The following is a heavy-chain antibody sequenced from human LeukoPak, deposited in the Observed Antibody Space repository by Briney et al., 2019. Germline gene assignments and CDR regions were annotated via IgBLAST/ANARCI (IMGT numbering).Heavy chain of an antibody. Sequence: SETLSLTCAVYGGSFSDYYWSWIRQPPGKGLEWIGEINHGGSTNYNPSLKSRVTISVDTSKNQFSLKLSSVTAADTAVYYCARSRGWLRAFDYWGQGTLVTVSS. V-gene: IGHV4-34*01. CDR1: GGSFSDYY. D-gene: IGHD5-12*01. CDR3: ARSRGWLRAFDY. CDR2: INHGGST. J-gene: IGHJ4*02.